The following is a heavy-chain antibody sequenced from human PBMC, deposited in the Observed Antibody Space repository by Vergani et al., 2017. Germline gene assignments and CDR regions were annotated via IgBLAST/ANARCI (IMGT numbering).Heavy chain of an antibody. V-gene: IGHV1-69*01. J-gene: IGHJ6*03. CDR1: GGTFSSYA. D-gene: IGHD4-17*01. CDR3: ARFSTVTTEADYYYYMDV. Sequence: QVQLVQSGAEVKKPGSSVKVSCKASGGTFSSYAISWVRQAPGQGLEWMGGIIPIFGTANYAQKFQGRVTITADEATSTAYMELSSLRSEDTAVYYCARFSTVTTEADYYYYMDVGGKGTTVTVSS. CDR2: IIPIFGTA.